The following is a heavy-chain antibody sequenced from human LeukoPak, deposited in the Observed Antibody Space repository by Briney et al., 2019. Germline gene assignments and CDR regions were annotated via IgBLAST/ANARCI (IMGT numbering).Heavy chain of an antibody. J-gene: IGHJ4*02. CDR2: ISAYNGNT. D-gene: IGHD3-10*01. Sequence: ASVKVSCKASGYTFTSYGISWVRQAPGQGLEWMGWISAYNGNTNYAQKLQGRVTMTTDTSTSTAYMELRSLRSDDTAVYYCARSSPVLLWFGEFILPDYWGQGSLVTVSS. V-gene: IGHV1-18*01. CDR3: ARSSPVLLWFGEFILPDY. CDR1: GYTFTSYG.